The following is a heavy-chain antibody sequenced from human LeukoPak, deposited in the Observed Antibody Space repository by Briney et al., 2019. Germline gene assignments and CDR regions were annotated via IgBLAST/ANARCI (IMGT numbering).Heavy chain of an antibody. CDR1: GFTVSSNY. V-gene: IGHV3-53*01. J-gene: IGHJ4*02. D-gene: IGHD1-26*01. CDR3: ASPIVGATTGGY. CDR2: IYSGGST. Sequence: PGGSLRLSCAASGFTVSSNYMSWVRQAQGKGLEWVSVIYSGGSTYYADSVKGRFTISRDNSKNTLYLQMNSLRAEDTAVYYCASPIVGATTGGYWGQGTLVTVSS.